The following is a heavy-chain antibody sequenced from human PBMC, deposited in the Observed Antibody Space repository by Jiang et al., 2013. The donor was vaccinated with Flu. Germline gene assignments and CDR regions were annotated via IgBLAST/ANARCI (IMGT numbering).Heavy chain of an antibody. J-gene: IGHJ4*02. CDR1: GYSISSGYY. V-gene: IGHV4-38-2*01. Sequence: GSGLVKPSETLSLTCAVSGYSISSGYYWGWIRQPPGKGLEWIGSIYHSGSTYYNPSLKSRVTISVDTSKNQFSLKLSSVTAADTAVYYCARVYGDYVQGMVYWGQGTLVTVSS. CDR2: IYHSGST. CDR3: ARVYGDYVQGMVY. D-gene: IGHD4-17*01.